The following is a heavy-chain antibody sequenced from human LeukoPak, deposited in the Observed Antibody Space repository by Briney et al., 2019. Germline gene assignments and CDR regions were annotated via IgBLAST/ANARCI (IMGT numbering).Heavy chain of an antibody. V-gene: IGHV4-39*02. Sequence: AGTWALTCAVSGGTISSSSYYWGWIRQSPGKGLEWIGSKYYRGTTYENSSLKSRITLSVDTSNNQFSLKLTSVTAADTAVYFCAREYSRSVVAGLRPDLWGQG. J-gene: IGHJ4*02. CDR3: AREYSRSVVAGLRPDL. D-gene: IGHD2-21*01. CDR2: KYYRGTT. CDR1: GGTISSSSYY.